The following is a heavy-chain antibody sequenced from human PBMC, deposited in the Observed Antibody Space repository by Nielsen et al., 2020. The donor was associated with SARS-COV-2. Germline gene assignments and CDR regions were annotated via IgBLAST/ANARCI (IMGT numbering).Heavy chain of an antibody. Sequence: SGPTLVKPTQTLTLTCTFSGFSLSTSGVGVGWIRQPPGKALEWLALIYWNDDKRYSPSLKSRLTITKDTSKNQVVLTMTNMDPVDTATYYCGHRLGDYDSSGYYFKLDAFDIWGQGTMVTVSS. J-gene: IGHJ3*02. CDR2: IYWNDDK. V-gene: IGHV2-5*01. CDR1: GFSLSTSGVG. CDR3: GHRLGDYDSSGYYFKLDAFDI. D-gene: IGHD3-22*01.